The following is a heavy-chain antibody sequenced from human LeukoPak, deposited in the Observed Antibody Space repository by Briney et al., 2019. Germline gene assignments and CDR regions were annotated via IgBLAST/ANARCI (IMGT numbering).Heavy chain of an antibody. CDR2: IYYSGST. Sequence: SETLSLTCTVSRDSISRGSYYWGWIRQPPGKGLEWIGTIYYSGSTYYNPSLKSRVTISVDTSKNQFSLKLSSVTAADTAVYYCARPYYYDSRIDPWGQGTRVTVSS. V-gene: IGHV4-39*07. D-gene: IGHD3-22*01. J-gene: IGHJ5*02. CDR1: RDSISRGSYY. CDR3: ARPYYYDSRIDP.